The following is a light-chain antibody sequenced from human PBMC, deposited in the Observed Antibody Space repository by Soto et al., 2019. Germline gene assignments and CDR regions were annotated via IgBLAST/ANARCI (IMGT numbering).Light chain of an antibody. Sequence: EIVLTQSPGTLSLSPGERATLSCRASQSVSSSYLAWYQQKPGQAPRLLIYGASSRATGIPDRFSVSGSGTAFTLTISRLEPEDFAVYYCQQYGSSLVTFGGGTKVEIK. CDR2: GAS. CDR1: QSVSSSY. CDR3: QQYGSSLVT. J-gene: IGKJ4*01. V-gene: IGKV3-20*01.